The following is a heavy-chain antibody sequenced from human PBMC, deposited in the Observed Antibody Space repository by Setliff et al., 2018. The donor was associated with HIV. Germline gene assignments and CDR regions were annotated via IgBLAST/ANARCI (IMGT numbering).Heavy chain of an antibody. CDR1: GGTFSSYA. CDR2: IIPILGIA. V-gene: IGHV1-69*10. CDR3: ARYGGYCSSTSCPPSSYYYYYMDV. Sequence: ASVKVSCKASGGTFSSYAISWVRQAPGQGLEWMGGIIPILGIANYAQKFQGRVTITTDESTSTAYMELSSLRSEDTAVYYCARYGGYCSSTSCPPSSYYYYYMDVWGKGTTVTVSS. J-gene: IGHJ6*03. D-gene: IGHD2-2*01.